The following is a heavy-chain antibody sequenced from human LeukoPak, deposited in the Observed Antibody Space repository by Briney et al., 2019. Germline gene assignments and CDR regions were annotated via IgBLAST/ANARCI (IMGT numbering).Heavy chain of an antibody. CDR2: ISSSSNYR. CDR3: AKSYPSWFGMNWFDP. V-gene: IGHV3-21*06. Sequence: GGSLRLSCAASGFTFKIYSMNWVRQAPGKGLEWVSSISSSSNYRYFADSVNGRFTISRDNAKNSLYLQMNSLRAEDTAVYYCAKSYPSWFGMNWFDPWGQGTLVTVSS. D-gene: IGHD3-10*01. CDR1: GFTFKIYS. J-gene: IGHJ5*02.